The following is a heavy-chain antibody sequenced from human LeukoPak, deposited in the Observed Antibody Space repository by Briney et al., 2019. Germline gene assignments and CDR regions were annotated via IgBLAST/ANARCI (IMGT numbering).Heavy chain of an antibody. D-gene: IGHD5-12*01. CDR3: AASFGGYVLDY. V-gene: IGHV4-59*01. CDR1: GGSIGSYH. Sequence: SETLSLTCTVSGGSIGSYHWNWIRQPPGKGLEWIGIAFYSGGTNYNPSLRSRVAISGDTSKNQFALKLSSVTAADTAVYYCAASFGGYVLDYWGQGALVIVSS. CDR2: AFYSGGT. J-gene: IGHJ4*02.